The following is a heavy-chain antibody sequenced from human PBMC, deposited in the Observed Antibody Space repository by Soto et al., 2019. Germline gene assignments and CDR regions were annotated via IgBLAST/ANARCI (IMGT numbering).Heavy chain of an antibody. V-gene: IGHV4-30-4*01. CDR1: GGSSISGDYY. CDR2: MYYSGST. J-gene: IGHJ4*02. CDR3: ARHRGPTGPNY. Sequence: ASETLSHTCTVSGGSSISGDYYWSWIRQPPGKGLEWIGNMYYSGSTYYNPSLKSRVTISVDTSKNQLSLNLRSVTAADTAVYYCARHRGPTGPNYWGQGTLVTVSS. D-gene: IGHD3-10*01.